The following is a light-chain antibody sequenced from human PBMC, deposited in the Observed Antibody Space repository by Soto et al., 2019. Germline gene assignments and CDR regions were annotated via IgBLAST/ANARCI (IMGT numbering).Light chain of an antibody. J-gene: IGKJ3*01. Sequence: DIQMTQSPSSLSASVGDRVTITCQASQDIGNYLNWYQQKPGKAPKLLIYETPNMEIGVPSRFSGSGSGTDFSFSISSLQPVSIATYYSQQHHSLPFTFVPGT. CDR1: QDIGNY. CDR3: QQHHSLPFT. CDR2: ETP. V-gene: IGKV1-33*01.